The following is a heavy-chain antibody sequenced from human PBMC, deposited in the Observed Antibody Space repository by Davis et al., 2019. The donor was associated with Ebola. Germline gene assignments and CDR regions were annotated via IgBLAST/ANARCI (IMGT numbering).Heavy chain of an antibody. CDR3: ARDVYDILTGYSPGAFGY. CDR1: GGTFSSYA. CDR2: IIPIFGTA. V-gene: IGHV1-69*13. D-gene: IGHD3-9*01. Sequence: SVKVSCKASGGTFSSYAISWVRQAPGQGLEWMGGIIPIFGTANYAQKFQGRVTITADESTSTAYMELSSLRSEDTAVYYCARDVYDILTGYSPGAFGYWGQGTLVTVSS. J-gene: IGHJ4*02.